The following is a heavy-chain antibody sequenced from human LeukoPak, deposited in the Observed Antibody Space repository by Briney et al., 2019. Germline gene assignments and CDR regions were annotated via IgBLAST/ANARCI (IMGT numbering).Heavy chain of an antibody. CDR2: ISYDGSNK. J-gene: IGHJ5*02. D-gene: IGHD3-16*01. CDR1: GLTFSSYA. Sequence: GGSLRLSCAASGLTFSSYAMHWVRQAPGKGLEWVAVISYDGSNKYYADSVKGRFTISRDNSKNTLYLQMNSLRAEDTAVYYCAKDWRGDHWFDPWGQGTLVTVSS. V-gene: IGHV3-30-3*01. CDR3: AKDWRGDHWFDP.